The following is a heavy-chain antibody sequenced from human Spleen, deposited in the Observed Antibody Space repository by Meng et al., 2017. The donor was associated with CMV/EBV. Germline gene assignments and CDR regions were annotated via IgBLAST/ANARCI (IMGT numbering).Heavy chain of an antibody. CDR2: ISGSGSST. J-gene: IGHJ6*02. D-gene: IGHD2-2*01. CDR3: ARDEIPATALRYSSGMVV. V-gene: IGHV3-23*01. Sequence: GESLKISRAASGFTFSSHAMRWVREAPGKGLEWVSGISGSGSSTNYADYVKGRITISRDNAKNALYLHMNNLRAEDTAVDYCARDEIPATALRYSSGMVVWGQGTTVTVSS. CDR1: GFTFSSHA.